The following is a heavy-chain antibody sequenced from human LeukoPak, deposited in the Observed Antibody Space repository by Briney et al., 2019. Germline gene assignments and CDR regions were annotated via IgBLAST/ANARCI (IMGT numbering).Heavy chain of an antibody. CDR1: GFTFSSYA. CDR2: ISYDGSNK. V-gene: IGHV3-30*04. Sequence: PGGSLRLSCAASGFTFSSYAMRWVRQAPGKGLEWVAVISYDGSNKYYADSVKGRFTISRDNSKNTLYLQMNSLRAEDTAVYYCARDRTERGDFWSGYYTGMYYYGMDVWGQGTTVTVSS. D-gene: IGHD3-3*01. CDR3: ARDRTERGDFWSGYYTGMYYYGMDV. J-gene: IGHJ6*02.